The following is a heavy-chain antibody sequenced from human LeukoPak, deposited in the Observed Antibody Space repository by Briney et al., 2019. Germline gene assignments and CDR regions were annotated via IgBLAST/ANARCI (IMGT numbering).Heavy chain of an antibody. CDR3: ARRGGGGRSDALDI. D-gene: IGHD2-21*01. J-gene: IGHJ3*02. V-gene: IGHV3-48*02. Sequence: GGSLRLSCAASGFTFSAYSMIWVRQAPGKGLEWVSYSSTTGNTIHYTDSVKGRFTVSRDNAKNSLFLQMNSLRDEDTAVYYCARRGGGGRSDALDIWGQGTMVTVPS. CDR2: SSTTGNTI. CDR1: GFTFSAYS.